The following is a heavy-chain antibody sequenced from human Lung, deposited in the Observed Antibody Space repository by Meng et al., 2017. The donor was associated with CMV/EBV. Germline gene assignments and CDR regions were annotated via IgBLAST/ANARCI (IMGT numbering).Heavy chain of an antibody. V-gene: IGHV3-21*01. CDR3: AREGYYYDSGNYYYYFDR. Sequence: GESXKISCAASRFTFSSYSMNWVRQAPGKGLEWVSSISSSSSYIYYADSVKGRFTISRDNAKGSLYLQMNSLRAEDTAVYYCAREGYYYDSGNYYYYFDRWXQGTXVTVSS. J-gene: IGHJ4*02. CDR1: RFTFSSYS. CDR2: ISSSSSYI. D-gene: IGHD3-10*01.